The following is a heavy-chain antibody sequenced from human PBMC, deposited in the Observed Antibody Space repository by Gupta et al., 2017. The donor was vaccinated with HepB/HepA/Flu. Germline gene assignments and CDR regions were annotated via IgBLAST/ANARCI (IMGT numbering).Heavy chain of an antibody. CDR2: IYYSGNT. V-gene: IGHV4-39*01. D-gene: IGHD4-17*01. Sequence: QLQLQESGPGLVKPSETLSLTCNVSGGSISMSSYYWGWLRQSPGKRLQWIGSIYYSGNTYYNPSLKSRITISVDTSKNQFSLKLNSVTAADTAVYYCARPSYGDYLFALDYWGHGTPVIVSS. J-gene: IGHJ4*01. CDR3: ARPSYGDYLFALDY. CDR1: GGSISMSSYY.